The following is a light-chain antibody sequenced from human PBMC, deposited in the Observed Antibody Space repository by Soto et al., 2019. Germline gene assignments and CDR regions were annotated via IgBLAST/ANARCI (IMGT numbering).Light chain of an antibody. J-gene: IGLJ1*01. V-gene: IGLV2-11*01. CDR3: CSYAGRYTYV. CDR1: SSDVGGYTY. CDR2: DVS. Sequence: QSVLTQPRSVSGSPGQSVTISCTGTSSDVGGYTYVSWYQQHPGKAPKLMIYDVSKRPSGVPDRFSGSKSGNTASLTISGLQAEAEADYYCCSYAGRYTYVFGTGTKVTVL.